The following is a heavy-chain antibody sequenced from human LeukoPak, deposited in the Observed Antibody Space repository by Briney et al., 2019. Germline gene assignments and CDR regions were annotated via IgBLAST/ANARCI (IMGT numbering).Heavy chain of an antibody. CDR1: GFTLSSYA. CDR3: ARDLGYYDSSGYWDY. V-gene: IGHV3-30-3*01. CDR2: ISYDGSKK. Sequence: PGGSLSLSCAAPGFTLSSYAMHWVRQAQGKGLEWVAVISYDGSKKYYADSVKGRFTISRDNSKNTLYLQMNSLRAEDTAVYYCARDLGYYDSSGYWDYWGQGTLVTVSS. J-gene: IGHJ4*02. D-gene: IGHD3-22*01.